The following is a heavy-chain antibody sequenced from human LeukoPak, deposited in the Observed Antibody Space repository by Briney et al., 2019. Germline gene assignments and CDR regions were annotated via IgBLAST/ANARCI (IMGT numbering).Heavy chain of an antibody. CDR2: ISSSGRLM. CDR1: GFTFSDYY. D-gene: IGHD1-14*01. Sequence: GGSLRLSCAASGFTFSDYYINWIRQAPGKGLEWVSHISSSGRLMQYADSVKGRFTITRDNAQDFMSLQMNSLKPEDTAVYYCARDTNNGLDVWGRGTTVTVSS. J-gene: IGHJ6*02. V-gene: IGHV3-11*01. CDR3: ARDTNNGLDV.